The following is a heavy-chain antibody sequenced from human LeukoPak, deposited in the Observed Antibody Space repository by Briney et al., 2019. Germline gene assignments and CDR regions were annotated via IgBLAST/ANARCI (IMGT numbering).Heavy chain of an antibody. CDR1: GFTFSSYA. CDR2: ISYDGSNK. D-gene: IGHD2-21*02. CDR3: ARGEGVTYYYYYGMDV. V-gene: IGHV3-30-3*01. Sequence: AGRSLRLSCAASGFTFSSYAMHWVRQAPGKGLEWVAVISYDGSNKYYADSVKGRFTISRDNSKNTLYLQMNSLRAEDTAVYYCARGEGVTYYYYYGMDVWGQGTTVTVSS. J-gene: IGHJ6*02.